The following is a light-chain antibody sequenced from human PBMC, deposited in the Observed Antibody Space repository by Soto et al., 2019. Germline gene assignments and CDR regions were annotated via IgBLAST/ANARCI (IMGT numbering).Light chain of an antibody. CDR1: QSVSSN. CDR3: QQYNNWSWT. V-gene: IGKV3-15*01. CDR2: EAS. J-gene: IGKJ1*01. Sequence: EIVMTQSPATLSASPGERATLSCRASQSVSSNLAWYQQKPGQAPRLLIYEASTRATGIPARFSGSGSGTEFTLTISSLQSEDFAVYYCQQYNNWSWTFGQGTKVEIK.